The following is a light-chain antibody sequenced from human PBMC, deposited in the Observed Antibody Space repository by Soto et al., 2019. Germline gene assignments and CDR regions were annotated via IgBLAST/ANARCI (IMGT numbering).Light chain of an antibody. V-gene: IGKV3-11*01. CDR3: QQHSVWPPSIT. CDR1: QSVRSN. Sequence: EIVLTQSPGTLSLSPGERATLSCRASQSVRSNTLAWYQQTPGQAPRPLIYDASTRAAGVPARFSGSGSGTEFTLTISSLEPEDFAVYYCQQHSVWPPSITFGQGTRLEIK. CDR2: DAS. J-gene: IGKJ5*01.